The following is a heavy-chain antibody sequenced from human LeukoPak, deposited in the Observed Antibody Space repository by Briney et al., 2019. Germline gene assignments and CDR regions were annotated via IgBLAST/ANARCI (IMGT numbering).Heavy chain of an antibody. CDR2: IKGDGTST. CDR3: ARTTTNYFDY. D-gene: IGHD1-1*01. V-gene: IGHV3-74*01. Sequence: HPGGSLRLSCAASGFTFSSYWMHWVRQVPGKGLVWVSRIKGDGTSTSYADSVKGRFTISRDNSKNTLYLQMNSLRAEDTAVYYCARTTTNYFDYWGQGTLVTVSS. J-gene: IGHJ4*02. CDR1: GFTFSSYW.